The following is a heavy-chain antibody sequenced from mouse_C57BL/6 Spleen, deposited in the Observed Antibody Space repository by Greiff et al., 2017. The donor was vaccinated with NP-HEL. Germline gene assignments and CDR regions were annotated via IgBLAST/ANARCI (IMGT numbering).Heavy chain of an antibody. Sequence: VQLQQSGPELVKPGASVKISCKASGYTFTDYYMNWVKQSHGKSLEWIGDINPNNGGTSYNQKFKGKATLTVDKSSSTAYMELRSLTSDDSAVYYCARNHYYGSSYWFAYWGQGTLVTVSA. J-gene: IGHJ3*01. V-gene: IGHV1-26*01. CDR1: GYTFTDYY. CDR3: ARNHYYGSSYWFAY. CDR2: INPNNGGT. D-gene: IGHD1-1*01.